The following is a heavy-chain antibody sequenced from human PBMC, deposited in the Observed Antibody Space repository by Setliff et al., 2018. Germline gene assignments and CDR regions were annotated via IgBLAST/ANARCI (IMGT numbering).Heavy chain of an antibody. CDR3: ARHVGSRSRGYNYYYYYMDV. Sequence: TLSLTCTVSGGPINSDRYYWGWIRQPPGKGLEWIGSIYYTGDPYYNPSLKSRVTMSVDTSRNQLSLKLTSVTAADTAVYYCARHVGSRSRGYNYYYYYMDVWGKGTTVTVSS. CDR1: GGPINSDRYY. J-gene: IGHJ6*03. D-gene: IGHD3-10*01. V-gene: IGHV4-39*01. CDR2: IYYTGDP.